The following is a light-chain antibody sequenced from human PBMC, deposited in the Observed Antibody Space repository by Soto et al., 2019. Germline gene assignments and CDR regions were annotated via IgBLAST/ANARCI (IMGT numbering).Light chain of an antibody. J-gene: IGLJ1*01. CDR2: QVT. V-gene: IGLV2-14*01. CDR1: TRDIAGYNY. CDR3: LSFTTTSTHV. Sequence: QCVLTQPASVSGSLGQSITISCTGTTRDIAGYNYISWYQQLPGKAPKLMIYQVTIRPSGISNRFSGSKSGNTAYLTISGLQVEDEAEYFRLSFTTTSTHVFGTGTKVTVL.